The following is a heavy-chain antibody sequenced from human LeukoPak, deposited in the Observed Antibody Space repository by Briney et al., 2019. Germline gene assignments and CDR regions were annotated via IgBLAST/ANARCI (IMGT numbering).Heavy chain of an antibody. Sequence: GGSLRLSCAASGFTVSSYYMNWVRQAPGKGLEWVSVIYGGGSTYYADSVKGRFTISRDNSKSTLYLQMNSLRDEDTAVYYCARGAGNTVSTRFFDYWGRGTLVTVSS. V-gene: IGHV3-53*01. CDR1: GFTVSSYY. CDR3: ARGAGNTVSTRFFDY. CDR2: IYGGGST. J-gene: IGHJ4*02. D-gene: IGHD5/OR15-5a*01.